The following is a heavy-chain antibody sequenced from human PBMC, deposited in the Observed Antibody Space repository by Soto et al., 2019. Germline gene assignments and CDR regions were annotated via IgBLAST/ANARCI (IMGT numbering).Heavy chain of an antibody. CDR3: ARAVRRSRNLFDS. CDR2: IYYSGST. D-gene: IGHD6-19*01. J-gene: IGHJ4*02. Sequence: QLQLQESGPGLVKPSETLSLTCTVSGGSISSSSYYWGWIRQPPGKGLEWIGSIYYSGSTYYNPSLKSRVTISVDTSKNQFSLKLSSVTAADTAVYYCARAVRRSRNLFDSWGQGTLVTVSS. V-gene: IGHV4-39*01. CDR1: GGSISSSSYY.